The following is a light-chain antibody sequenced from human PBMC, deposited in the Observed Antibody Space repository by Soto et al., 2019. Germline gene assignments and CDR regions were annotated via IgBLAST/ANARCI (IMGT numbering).Light chain of an antibody. Sequence: EIGMTQSPATLSVSQGERTTLSCRASQSVGNNLAWYQQKPGQAPRLLIYGASSRATGIPDRFSGSGSGTDFTLTVRRLEPEDFAVYYCQQYGNSPGTFGQATKVDI. J-gene: IGKJ1*01. CDR2: GAS. V-gene: IGKV3-20*01. CDR3: QQYGNSPGT. CDR1: QSVGNN.